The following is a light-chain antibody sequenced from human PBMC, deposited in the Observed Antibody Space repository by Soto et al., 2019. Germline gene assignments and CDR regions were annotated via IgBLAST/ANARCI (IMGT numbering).Light chain of an antibody. V-gene: IGLV2-14*01. CDR1: SSDVGGYNY. Sequence: ALTQPASVSGSPGQSITISCTGTSSDVGGYNYVSWYQQHPGKAPKLMISEVSNRPSGVSNRFSGSKSGNTASLTISGLQAEDEADYYCSSYTSSSTLVFGGGTKLTVL. CDR3: SSYTSSSTLV. J-gene: IGLJ2*01. CDR2: EVS.